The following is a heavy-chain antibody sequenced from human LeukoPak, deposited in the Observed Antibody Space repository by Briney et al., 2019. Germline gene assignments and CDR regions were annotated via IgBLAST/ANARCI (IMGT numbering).Heavy chain of an antibody. J-gene: IGHJ4*02. Sequence: GGSLRLSCAASGFTVSSNYMSWVRQAPGKGLEWVSVIYSGGSTYYADSVKGRFTISRDNSKNTLYLQMNSLRAEDTAVYYSASETYYYDSSGYYLRGRYFDYWGQGTLVTVSP. CDR1: GFTVSSNY. CDR3: ASETYYYDSSGYYLRGRYFDY. D-gene: IGHD3-22*01. CDR2: IYSGGST. V-gene: IGHV3-53*01.